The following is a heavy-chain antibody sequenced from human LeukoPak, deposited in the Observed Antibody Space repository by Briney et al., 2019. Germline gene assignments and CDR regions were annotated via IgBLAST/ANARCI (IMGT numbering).Heavy chain of an antibody. CDR1: GFTFSSYW. V-gene: IGHV3-7*01. J-gene: IGHJ4*02. CDR3: ARSLWFGDSNLDY. Sequence: GGSLRLSCAASGFTFSSYWMTWVCQAPGTGLEWVANIKQDGSEKYYVDSVKGRFTISRDNAKTSLYLQMSSLRAEDTAMYYCARSLWFGDSNLDYWGQGTLVTVSS. CDR2: IKQDGSEK. D-gene: IGHD3-10*01.